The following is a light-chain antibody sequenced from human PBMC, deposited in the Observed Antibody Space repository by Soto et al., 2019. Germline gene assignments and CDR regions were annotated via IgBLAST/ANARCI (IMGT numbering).Light chain of an antibody. J-gene: IGKJ1*01. Sequence: EIVLTQSPATLSVSPGERATLSCRASQSVNIHLAWYQQKPGQAPRLLIYSASARATGIPAKFSGSGSGTEFTLTISSLQSEDFAVYYCQQYNKWPRTFGQGTKVDIK. V-gene: IGKV3D-15*01. CDR1: QSVNIH. CDR3: QQYNKWPRT. CDR2: SAS.